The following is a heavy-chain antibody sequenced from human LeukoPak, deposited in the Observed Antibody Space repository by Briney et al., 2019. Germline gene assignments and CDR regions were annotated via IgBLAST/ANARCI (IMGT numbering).Heavy chain of an antibody. Sequence: GGSLRLSCAASGFTVSSNYMSWVRQAPGKGLEWVSVFYSGGSTYYADSVKCRFTISRDNSQNTLYLQMNSLRAEDTAVYYCARDRGDWGFDFWGQGTLVTVSS. CDR3: ARDRGDWGFDF. J-gene: IGHJ4*02. V-gene: IGHV3-53*01. CDR1: GFTVSSNY. D-gene: IGHD3-10*01. CDR2: FYSGGST.